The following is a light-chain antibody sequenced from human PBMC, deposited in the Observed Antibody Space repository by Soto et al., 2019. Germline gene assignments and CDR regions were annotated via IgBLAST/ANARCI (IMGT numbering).Light chain of an antibody. CDR3: QQYGSSPWT. CDR2: GAS. CDR1: QSVSSNY. Sequence: EIVLTQSPGTLYLSPGERATLSCRASQSVSSNYLGWYQQKPGQAPRLLIYGASSRATGIPDRFSGSGSGTDFTLTISRLEPEDVAVFYCQQYGSSPWTFGQGTKVEIK. V-gene: IGKV3-20*01. J-gene: IGKJ1*01.